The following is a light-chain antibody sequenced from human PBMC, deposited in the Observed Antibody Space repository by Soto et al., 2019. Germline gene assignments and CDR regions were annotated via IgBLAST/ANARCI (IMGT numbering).Light chain of an antibody. V-gene: IGLV1-47*02. CDR2: GNS. J-gene: IGLJ3*02. Sequence: QSVLTQPPSASGTPGQRVTLSGSGSSSNIGYNAVNWYHQLPGKAPKLLMHGNSQRPSGVPERFSGSKSGTSASLAISGRRTEDEADYYCSAWDDSLSGVVFGGGTKLTVL. CDR3: SAWDDSLSGVV. CDR1: SSNIGYNA.